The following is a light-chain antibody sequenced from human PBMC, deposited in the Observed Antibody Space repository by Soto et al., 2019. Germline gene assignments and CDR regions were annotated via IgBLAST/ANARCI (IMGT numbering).Light chain of an antibody. CDR1: SGDVGGYDY. CDR3: SSHTCGSTRV. Sequence: QSVLTQPASVSGSPGQSIAISCTGTSGDVGGYDYVSRYQQHPDKPPKLMIYEVTKRPSWVSNRFSGSKSGNTASLTISGLQPEDEADYYRSSHTCGSTRVFGSGTKLTVL. J-gene: IGLJ1*01. CDR2: EVT. V-gene: IGLV2-14*01.